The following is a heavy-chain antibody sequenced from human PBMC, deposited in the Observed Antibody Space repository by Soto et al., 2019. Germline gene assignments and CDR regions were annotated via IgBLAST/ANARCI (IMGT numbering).Heavy chain of an antibody. CDR3: ARDSEMGATIDGMDV. V-gene: IGHV1-69*06. D-gene: IGHD1-26*01. Sequence: QVQLVQSGAEVKKPGSSVKFSCKASGGTFSSYAISWVRQAPGQGLEWMGGIIPIFGTANYAQKFQGRVTITADKSTSTAYRELSSLRSEDTAVYYCARDSEMGATIDGMDVWGQGTTVTVSS. CDR2: IIPIFGTA. CDR1: GGTFSSYA. J-gene: IGHJ6*02.